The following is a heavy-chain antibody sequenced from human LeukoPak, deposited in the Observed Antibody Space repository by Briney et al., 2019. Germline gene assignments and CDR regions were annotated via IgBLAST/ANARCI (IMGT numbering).Heavy chain of an antibody. D-gene: IGHD4-17*01. J-gene: IGHJ3*02. CDR3: ARGNGDYHGDAFDI. Sequence: PSETLSLTCAVYGGSFSGYYWSWIRQPPGKGLEWIGEINHSGSTNYNPSLKSRVTISVDTSKNQFSLKLSSVTAADTAVYYCARGNGDYHGDAFDIWGQGTMVTVSS. CDR2: INHSGST. V-gene: IGHV4-34*01. CDR1: GGSFSGYY.